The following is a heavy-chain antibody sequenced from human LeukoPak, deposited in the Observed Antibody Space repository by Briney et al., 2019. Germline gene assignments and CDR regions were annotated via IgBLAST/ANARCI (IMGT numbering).Heavy chain of an antibody. CDR2: IRSDATNK. J-gene: IGHJ4*02. CDR1: GFTFSSYG. Sequence: PGGSLRLSCAASGFTFSSYGMHWVRQAPGKGLEWVAFIRSDATNKWHADSVKGRFTTSRDNPKNTLYLQMNSLRAEDTAVYYCASVLYASGGHAPYYFDFWGQGTLVTVSS. V-gene: IGHV3-30*02. CDR3: ASVLYASGGHAPYYFDF. D-gene: IGHD3-10*01.